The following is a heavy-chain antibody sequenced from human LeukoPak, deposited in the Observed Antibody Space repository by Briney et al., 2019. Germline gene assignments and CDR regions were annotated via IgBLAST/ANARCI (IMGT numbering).Heavy chain of an antibody. CDR1: GGSISSYY. Sequence: PSETLSLTCSVSGGSISSYYWSWIRQPPGKGLEWIGYIYYSGSTNYNPSLKSRVTISVDTSKNQFSLKLSSVTAADTAVYYCARSGYYIDAFDIWGQGTMVTVSS. V-gene: IGHV4-59*08. D-gene: IGHD3-22*01. CDR3: ARSGYYIDAFDI. CDR2: IYYSGST. J-gene: IGHJ3*02.